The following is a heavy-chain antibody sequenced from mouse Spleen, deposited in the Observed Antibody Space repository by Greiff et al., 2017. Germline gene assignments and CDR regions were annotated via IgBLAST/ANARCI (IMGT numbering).Heavy chain of an antibody. J-gene: IGHJ4*01. Sequence: VKLQQSGAELMKPGASVKLSCKATGYTFTGYWIEWVKQRPGHGLEWIGEILPGSGSTNYNEKFKGKATFTADTSSNTAYMQLSSLTTEDSAIYYCARPLIYYDYDEEYYYAMDYWGQGTSVTVSS. CDR1: GYTFTGYW. D-gene: IGHD2-4*01. V-gene: IGHV1-9*01. CDR3: ARPLIYYDYDEEYYYAMDY. CDR2: ILPGSGST.